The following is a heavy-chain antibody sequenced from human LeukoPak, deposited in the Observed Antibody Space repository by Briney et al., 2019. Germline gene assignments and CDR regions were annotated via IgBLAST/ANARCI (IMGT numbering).Heavy chain of an antibody. V-gene: IGHV4-31*03. Sequence: SETLSLTCTVSGGSISSGGYYWSWIRQHPGKGLEWIGYIYYSGSTYYNPSLKSRVTISVDSSKNQFSLKLSSVTAADTAVYYCARAVGSGPTRKDYYYYGMDVWGQGTTVTVSS. CDR2: IYYSGST. CDR3: ARAVGSGPTRKDYYYYGMDV. CDR1: GGSISSGGYY. J-gene: IGHJ6*02. D-gene: IGHD3-10*01.